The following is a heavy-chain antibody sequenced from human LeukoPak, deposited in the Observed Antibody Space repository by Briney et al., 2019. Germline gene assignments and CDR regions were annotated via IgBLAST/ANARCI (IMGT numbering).Heavy chain of an antibody. CDR3: TRDAGTRLKYSFGYGDY. CDR2: IRYDGSNK. CDR1: GFTFSSYG. D-gene: IGHD5-18*01. J-gene: IGHJ4*02. Sequence: PGGSLRLSCAASGFTFSSYGMHWVRQAPGKGLEWVAFIRYDGSNKYYADSVKGRFTVSRDNSKNTLYLQMNSLRAEDTAVYYCTRDAGTRLKYSFGYGDYWGQGALVTVSS. V-gene: IGHV3-30*02.